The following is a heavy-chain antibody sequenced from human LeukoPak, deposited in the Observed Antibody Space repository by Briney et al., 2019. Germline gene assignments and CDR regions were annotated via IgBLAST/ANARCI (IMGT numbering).Heavy chain of an antibody. J-gene: IGHJ5*02. CDR1: GYTFTSYD. D-gene: IGHD4-11*01. CDR3: ARENAVTTFTNWFDP. CDR2: MNPNSGNT. V-gene: IGHV1-8*03. Sequence: ASVKVSCKASGYTFTSYDINWVRQATGQGLEWMGWMNPNSGNTGYAQKFQGRVTITRNTSISTAYMELSSLRSEDTAVYYCARENAVTTFTNWFDPWGQGTLVTVSS.